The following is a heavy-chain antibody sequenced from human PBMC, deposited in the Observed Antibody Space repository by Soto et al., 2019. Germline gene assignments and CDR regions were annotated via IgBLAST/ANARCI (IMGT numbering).Heavy chain of an antibody. D-gene: IGHD1-26*01. J-gene: IGHJ6*02. CDR3: ARDRLLEMATIVVCYGMDV. Sequence: ASVKVSCKASGGTFSSYAISWERQAPGQWLEWMGWILPIFGTANYAQKFQGRVTITADKSTRTADMELSSLRSEDTGVYYCARDRLLEMATIVVCYGMDVWGQGSTVTVS. CDR1: GGTFSSYA. CDR2: ILPIFGTA. V-gene: IGHV1-69*06.